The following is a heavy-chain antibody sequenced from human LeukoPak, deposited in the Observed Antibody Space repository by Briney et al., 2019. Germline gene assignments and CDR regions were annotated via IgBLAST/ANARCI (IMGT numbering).Heavy chain of an antibody. J-gene: IGHJ4*02. Sequence: PGGSLRLSCAASGFTFSSYAMHWVRQAPGKGLEWVAVISYDGSDKYYADSVKGRFTISRDNSKNTLYLQMNSLRAEDTAVYYCAKGKASGWYIVDYWGQGTLVTVSS. CDR1: GFTFSSYA. CDR3: AKGKASGWYIVDY. V-gene: IGHV3-30*04. D-gene: IGHD6-19*01. CDR2: ISYDGSDK.